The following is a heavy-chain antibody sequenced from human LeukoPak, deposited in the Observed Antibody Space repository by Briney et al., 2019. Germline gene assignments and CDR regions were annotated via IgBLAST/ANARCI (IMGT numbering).Heavy chain of an antibody. Sequence: GGSLRLSCAASGFTFSSYAMSWVRQAPGKGLEWVSAISGSGGSTYYADSVKGRFTISRDDSKNTAYLQMNSLKTEDTAVYYCARSYGSGSYYNPGDVWGKGTTVTVSS. CDR2: ISGSGGST. CDR1: GFTFSSYA. V-gene: IGHV3-23*01. D-gene: IGHD3-10*01. J-gene: IGHJ6*04. CDR3: ARSYGSGSYYNPGDV.